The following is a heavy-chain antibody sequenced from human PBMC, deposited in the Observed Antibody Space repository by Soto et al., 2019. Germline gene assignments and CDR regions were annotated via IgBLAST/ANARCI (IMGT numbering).Heavy chain of an antibody. CDR3: ARDTKGPYNWFDP. D-gene: IGHD1-1*01. CDR2: VYESGTT. J-gene: IGHJ5*02. Sequence: QVHLQESGPGLVKPSGTLSLTCAVSGDSISSRSWWTWVRQHPGKGLEWIGCVYESGTTNYNPSLMSQVTISVDQSKSQFSLSQTSVTAADTAFYYCARDTKGPYNWFDPCGQGTLVTVAS. V-gene: IGHV4-4*02. CDR1: GDSISSRSW.